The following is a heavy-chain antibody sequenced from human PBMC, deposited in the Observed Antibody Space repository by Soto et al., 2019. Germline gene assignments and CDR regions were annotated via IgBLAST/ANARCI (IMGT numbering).Heavy chain of an antibody. J-gene: IGHJ4*02. CDR2: ISSRSSAI. Sequence: GGSLRLSCAASGFTFSTYSMNWVRQAPGKGLEWVSYISSRSSAIYYADSVKGRFTISRDNAKNSLYLQMNSLRDEDTAVYYCARDLGYGDYVSYFDFWGQGTPVTVSS. CDR3: ARDLGYGDYVSYFDF. D-gene: IGHD4-17*01. CDR1: GFTFSTYS. V-gene: IGHV3-48*02.